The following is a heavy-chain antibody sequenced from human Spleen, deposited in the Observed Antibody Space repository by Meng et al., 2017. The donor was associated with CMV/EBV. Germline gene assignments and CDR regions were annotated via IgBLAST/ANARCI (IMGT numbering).Heavy chain of an antibody. Sequence: LTCPVSGGSLSNYYWSWIRQPPGKGLEWIGYIYYSGSTNYNPSLKSRVTISVDTSKNQFSLRLSSVTAADTAVYYCARGVGANWFDPWGQGTLVTVSS. CDR2: IYYSGST. CDR3: ARGVGANWFDP. CDR1: GGSLSNYY. V-gene: IGHV4-59*01. J-gene: IGHJ5*02. D-gene: IGHD1-26*01.